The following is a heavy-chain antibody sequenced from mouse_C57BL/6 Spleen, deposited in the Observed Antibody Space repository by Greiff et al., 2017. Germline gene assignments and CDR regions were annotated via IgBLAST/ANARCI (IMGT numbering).Heavy chain of an antibody. J-gene: IGHJ4*01. D-gene: IGHD2-5*01. Sequence: QVQLQQSGAELARPGASVKMFCTASGYTFTSYTMHWVKQRPGQGLEWIGYINPSSGYTKYNQKFKDKATLAADKSSSTAYMQLSSLTSEDSAVYYCAYYSNYVGAMDYWGQGTSVTVSS. CDR2: INPSSGYT. CDR3: AYYSNYVGAMDY. CDR1: GYTFTSYT. V-gene: IGHV1-4*01.